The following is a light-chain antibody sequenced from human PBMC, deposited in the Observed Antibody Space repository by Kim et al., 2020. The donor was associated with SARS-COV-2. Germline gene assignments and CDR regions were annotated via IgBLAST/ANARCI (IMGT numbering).Light chain of an antibody. Sequence: SQSVTFSCRRSRGAFGGCEYVSWYQLHRGKAPKLLIYEVSKRPSGVRDRFSGSKSGDTASLTVSGLQPDDEGDYFCSSYTGSIVVFGGGTQLTVL. CDR3: SSYTGSIVV. J-gene: IGLJ2*01. CDR2: EVS. CDR1: RGAFGGCEY. V-gene: IGLV2-8*01.